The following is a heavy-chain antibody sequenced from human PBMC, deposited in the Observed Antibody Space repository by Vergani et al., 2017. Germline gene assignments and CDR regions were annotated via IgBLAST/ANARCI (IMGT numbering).Heavy chain of an antibody. CDR3: ARGLPLGDPYAFDI. CDR2: IYYSGST. Sequence: VQLQESGPGLVKPSQTPSPLCTVAGGSISSGDYYWSWLRQPPGKGLEWIGYIYYSGSTYYNPPLKSRVTISVDTSKNQFSLKLSSVTAADTAVYYCARGLPLGDPYAFDIWGEGTMVAVSS. CDR1: GGSISSGDYY. V-gene: IGHV4-30-4*01. J-gene: IGHJ3*02. D-gene: IGHD3-10*01.